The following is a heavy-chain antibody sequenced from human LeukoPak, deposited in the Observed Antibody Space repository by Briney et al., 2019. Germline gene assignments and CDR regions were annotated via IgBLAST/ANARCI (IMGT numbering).Heavy chain of an antibody. J-gene: IGHJ3*02. Sequence: GESLKISCKGSGYSFTSYWIGWVRQMPGKGLEWMGIIYPGDSDTRYSPSFQGQVTISADKSISTAYLQWSSLKASDTAMYYCARRLFDTPSILDALDIWGQGTMVTVSS. CDR1: GYSFTSYW. V-gene: IGHV5-51*01. CDR3: ARRLFDTPSILDALDI. D-gene: IGHD6-6*01. CDR2: IYPGDSDT.